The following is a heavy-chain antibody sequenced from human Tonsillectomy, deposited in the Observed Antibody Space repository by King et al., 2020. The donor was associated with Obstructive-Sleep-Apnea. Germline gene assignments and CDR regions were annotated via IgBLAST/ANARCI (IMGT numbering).Heavy chain of an antibody. CDR1: GGSFSDYY. CDR2: INHSGST. J-gene: IGHJ5*02. Sequence: VQLQQWGAGLLKPSETLSLTCAVYGGSFSDYYWSWIRQPPGKGLEWIGEINHSGSTNYNPSLKSRVTISVDTSKNPFSLNLSSVTAADTAVYSCARGSGAASVNWFDPWGQGALVTVSS. V-gene: IGHV4-34*01. D-gene: IGHD6-13*01. CDR3: ARGSGAASVNWFDP.